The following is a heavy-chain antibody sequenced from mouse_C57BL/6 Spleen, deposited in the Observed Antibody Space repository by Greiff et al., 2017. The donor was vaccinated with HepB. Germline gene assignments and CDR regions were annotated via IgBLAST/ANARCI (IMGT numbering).Heavy chain of an antibody. Sequence: VQLQQSGAELVRPGASVKLSCTASGFNIKDYYMHWVKQRPEQGLEWIGRIDPEDGDTEYAPKFQGKATMTADTSSNTAYLQLSSLTSEDTAVYYCTDTPPLYGNSHWGQGTLVTVSA. CDR1: GFNIKDYY. V-gene: IGHV14-1*01. CDR2: IDPEDGDT. J-gene: IGHJ3*01. CDR3: TDTPPLYGNSH. D-gene: IGHD2-10*02.